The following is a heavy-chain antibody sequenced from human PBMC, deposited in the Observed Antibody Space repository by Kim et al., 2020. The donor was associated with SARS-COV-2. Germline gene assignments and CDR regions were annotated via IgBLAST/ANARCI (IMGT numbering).Heavy chain of an antibody. CDR2: ISDDGSNI. J-gene: IGHJ5*02. D-gene: IGHD1-26*01. V-gene: IGHV3-74*01. Sequence: GGSLRLSCAASGFTFRNFWMHWVRQVPGKGLVWVSRISDDGSNIAYADSVKGRFSISRDNAENKLYLQMNSLRAEDTGVYYCGRAEVGILSLYASWGQGT. CDR3: GRAEVGILSLYAS. CDR1: GFTFRNFW.